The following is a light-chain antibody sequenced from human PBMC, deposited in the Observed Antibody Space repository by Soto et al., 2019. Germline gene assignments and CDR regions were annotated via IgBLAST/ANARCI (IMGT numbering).Light chain of an antibody. V-gene: IGLV1-36*01. J-gene: IGLJ3*02. CDR1: NSNIGNNA. CDR2: FDD. CDR3: AAWDDSLNGPV. Sequence: QSVLTQPPSVSAAPRQRVTISCSGSNSNIGNNAVNWYQQVPGRAPKLLIHFDDRVPSGISYRFSGSKSGTSASLAISELXSXXXXDYYCAAWDDSLNGPVFGGGTKVTVL.